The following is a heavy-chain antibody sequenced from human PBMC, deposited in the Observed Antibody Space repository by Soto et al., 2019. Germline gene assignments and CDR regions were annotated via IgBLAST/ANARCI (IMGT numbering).Heavy chain of an antibody. Sequence: EVQLVESGGGSVQPGRSLRLSCAASGFTFDDYAMHWVRQAPGKGLGWVSGISWNSGSIGYADFVKGRFTISRDNAKNSLYLQMTSLRTEDTALFYCAKDSTTTVVTGTFDYWGQGTLVTVSS. CDR2: ISWNSGSI. V-gene: IGHV3-9*01. CDR1: GFTFDDYA. J-gene: IGHJ4*02. CDR3: AKDSTTTVVTGTFDY. D-gene: IGHD4-17*01.